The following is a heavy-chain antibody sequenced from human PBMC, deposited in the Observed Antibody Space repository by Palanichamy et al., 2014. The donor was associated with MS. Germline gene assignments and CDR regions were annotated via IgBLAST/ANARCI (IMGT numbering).Heavy chain of an antibody. J-gene: IGHJ4*02. Sequence: VQLQESGPGLVKPSQSLSLTCTVSGGSVSSTGNYWTWIRQHPGKGLEWIGYNPSLKSRVSISLDTSQNQFSLKPNSVTAADAAVYYCATLELRYYIDYWGQGTLVTVSS. V-gene: IGHV4-31*03. CDR1: GGSVSSTGNY. D-gene: IGHD1-7*01. CDR3: ATLELRYYIDY.